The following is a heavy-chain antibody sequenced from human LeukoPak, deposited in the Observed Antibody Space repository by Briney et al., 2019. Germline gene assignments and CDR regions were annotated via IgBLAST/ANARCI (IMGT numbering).Heavy chain of an antibody. V-gene: IGHV5-51*01. CDR3: ARLKFWSSGAYWYFDL. Sequence: GESLKISCKGSGYSFTSYWIGWVRQMPGKGLEWMGIIYPGDSDTRYSPSFQGQVTISADKSISTAYLQWSSLKASGTAMYYCARLKFWSSGAYWYFDLWGRGTLVTVSS. J-gene: IGHJ2*01. D-gene: IGHD1-26*01. CDR1: GYSFTSYW. CDR2: IYPGDSDT.